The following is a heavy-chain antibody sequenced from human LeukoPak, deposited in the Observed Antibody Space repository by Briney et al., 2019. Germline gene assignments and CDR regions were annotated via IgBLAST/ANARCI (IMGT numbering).Heavy chain of an antibody. CDR3: ASGYSGYDSTAFDY. J-gene: IGHJ4*02. V-gene: IGHV4-39*01. D-gene: IGHD5-12*01. CDR1: GGSISSSSYY. Sequence: PSETLSLTCTASGGSISSSSYYWGWICQPPGKGLEWIGSIYYSGSTYYNPSLKSRVTISVDTSKNQFSLKLSSVTAADTAVYYCASGYSGYDSTAFDYWGQGTLVTVSS. CDR2: IYYSGST.